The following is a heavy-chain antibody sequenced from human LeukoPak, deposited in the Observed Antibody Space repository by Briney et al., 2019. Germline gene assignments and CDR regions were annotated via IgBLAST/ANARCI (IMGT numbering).Heavy chain of an antibody. CDR1: GFTFSRSA. Sequence: GGSLRLSCAASGFTFSRSAMNWVRQAPGKGLEWVSTITDDGSSTYFADSVKGRFTISRDNSMNTMYLQMNGLRAEDTAVYFCAKRGIVIRGLLIIGFHKEAYYFDSWGQGILVTVSS. D-gene: IGHD3-10*01. CDR3: AKRGIVIRGLLIIGFHKEAYYFDS. V-gene: IGHV3-23*01. CDR2: ITDDGSST. J-gene: IGHJ4*02.